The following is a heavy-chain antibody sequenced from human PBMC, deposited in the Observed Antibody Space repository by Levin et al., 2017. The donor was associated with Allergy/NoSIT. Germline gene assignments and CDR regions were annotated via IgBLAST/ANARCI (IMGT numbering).Heavy chain of an antibody. CDR3: ARDKLPAAPGYGMDV. Sequence: SQTLSLTCTVSGGSINNYYWIWIRQPPGKGLEWIGYIYYSGSGGSTNYNPSLKSRVTISVDASKNQFSLKLSSVTAADSGVYYCARDKLPAAPGYGMDVWGQGTTVTVSS. D-gene: IGHD2-2*01. V-gene: IGHV4-59*01. CDR1: GGSINNYY. CDR2: IYYSGSGGST. J-gene: IGHJ6*02.